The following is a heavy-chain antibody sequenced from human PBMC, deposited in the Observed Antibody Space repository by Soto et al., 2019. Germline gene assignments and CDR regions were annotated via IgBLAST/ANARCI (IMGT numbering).Heavy chain of an antibody. V-gene: IGHV3-7*01. CDR1: GFTFSTYF. CDR2: IKPDGSER. J-gene: IGHJ4*02. Sequence: EVQLVESGGGLVQPGGSLRLSCAASGFTFSTYFMTWVRQAPGKGLEWVATIKPDGSERWYVDSVKGRFTISRDNGKNSLYLEMNSLRAEDTAVYFCASDLNWPNFWGQGSLVAVSS. D-gene: IGHD1-20*01. CDR3: ASDLNWPNF.